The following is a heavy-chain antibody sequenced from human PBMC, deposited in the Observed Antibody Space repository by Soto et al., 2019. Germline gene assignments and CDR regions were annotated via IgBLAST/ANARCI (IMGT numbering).Heavy chain of an antibody. D-gene: IGHD6-13*01. CDR2: ISGSGGST. CDR1: GFTFSSYA. CDR3: AKDRSGIAAAGMDAFDI. V-gene: IGHV3-23*01. J-gene: IGHJ3*02. Sequence: GGSLRLSCAASGFTFSSYAMSWVRQAPGKGLEWVSAISGSGGSTYYADSVKGRFTISRDNSKNTLYLQMNSLRAEDTAVYYCAKDRSGIAAAGMDAFDIWGQGTMVTVSS.